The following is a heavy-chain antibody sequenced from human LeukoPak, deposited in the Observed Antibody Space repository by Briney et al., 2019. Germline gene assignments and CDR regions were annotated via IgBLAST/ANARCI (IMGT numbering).Heavy chain of an antibody. Sequence: GGSLRLSCAASGFTFSSYGMHWVRQAPGKGLEWVAVIWYDGSNKYYADSVKGRFTISRDNSKNTLYLQMNSLRAEDTAVYYCARIPAAIHYYYYYYMDVWGKGTTVIVS. J-gene: IGHJ6*03. CDR1: GFTFSSYG. CDR3: ARIPAAIHYYYYYYMDV. CDR2: IWYDGSNK. D-gene: IGHD2-2*01. V-gene: IGHV3-33*01.